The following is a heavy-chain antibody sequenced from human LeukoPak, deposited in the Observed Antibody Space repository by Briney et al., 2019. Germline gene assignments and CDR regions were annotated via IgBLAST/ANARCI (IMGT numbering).Heavy chain of an antibody. CDR2: INPNSGGT. CDR1: GYTFTGYY. Sequence: ASVKVSCKASGYTFTGYYVHWVRQAPGQGLEWMGWINPNSGGTNYAQKFQGWVTMTRDTSISTAYMELSRLRSDDTAVYYCARVRIAAAGKYYYYYGMDVWGQGTTVTVSS. CDR3: ARVRIAAAGKYYYYYGMDV. J-gene: IGHJ6*02. V-gene: IGHV1-2*04. D-gene: IGHD6-13*01.